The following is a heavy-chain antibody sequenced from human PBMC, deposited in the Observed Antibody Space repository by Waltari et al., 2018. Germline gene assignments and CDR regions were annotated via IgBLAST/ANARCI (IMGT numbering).Heavy chain of an antibody. V-gene: IGHV6-1*02. Sequence: VQLLQSGPGFVRPSQTLSLTCAISWECVSGTGGAWNWLRQSPSRGLEWLGRTIYKSKWVTDYAVPMTGRLSITADTSTNQISLQLTSVTAEDTAKYFCVREPRRYTGTLYYFDSWGQGTLVVVSS. D-gene: IGHD3-16*02. J-gene: IGHJ4*02. CDR2: TIYKSKWVT. CDR3: VREPRRYTGTLYYFDS. CDR1: WECVSGTGGA.